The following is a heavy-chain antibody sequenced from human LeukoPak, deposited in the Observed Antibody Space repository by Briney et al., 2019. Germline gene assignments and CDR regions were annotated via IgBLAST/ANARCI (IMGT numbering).Heavy chain of an antibody. CDR2: IVVGSGNT. V-gene: IGHV1-58*02. CDR3: AARYCTNGVCYNGFDP. CDR1: GFTFTSSA. Sequence: GASVKVSCKASGFTFTSSAMQWVRQARGQRLEWIGWIVVGSGNTNYAQKLQERVTITRDMSTSTAYMELSSLRSEDTAVYYCAARYCTNGVCYNGFDPWGQGTLVTVSS. D-gene: IGHD2-8*01. J-gene: IGHJ5*02.